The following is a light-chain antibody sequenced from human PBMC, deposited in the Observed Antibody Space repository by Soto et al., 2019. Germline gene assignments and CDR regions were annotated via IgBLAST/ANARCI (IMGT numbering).Light chain of an antibody. J-gene: IGKJ1*01. Sequence: EIVLTQSPGTLSLSPGERATLSCRASQTIDTNLAWYQQKAGQAPRLIIYGASTRATGIPARFSGSGSGTEFTLTISSLQPEDFAVYYCQQYSIWRTFGQGTKVDI. CDR1: QTIDTN. V-gene: IGKV3-15*01. CDR2: GAS. CDR3: QQYSIWRT.